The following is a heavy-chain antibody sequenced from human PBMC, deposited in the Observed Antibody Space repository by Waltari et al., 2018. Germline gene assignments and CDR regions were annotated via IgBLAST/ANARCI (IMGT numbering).Heavy chain of an antibody. CDR3: ARGTAPAYYYGMDV. CDR2: MNPNSGNT. CDR1: GYTFTSYD. V-gene: IGHV1-8*01. Sequence: QVQLVQSGAEVKQPGASVKVSCKASGYTFTSYDINWVRQATGQGLEWMGWMNPNSGNTGYAQKFQGRVTMTRNTSISTAYMELSSLRSEDTAVYYCARGTAPAYYYGMDVWGQGTTVTVSS. J-gene: IGHJ6*02. D-gene: IGHD5-18*01.